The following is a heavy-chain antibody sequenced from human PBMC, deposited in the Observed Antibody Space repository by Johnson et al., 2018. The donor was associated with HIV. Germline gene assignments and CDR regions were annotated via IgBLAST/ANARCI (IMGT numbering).Heavy chain of an antibody. J-gene: IGHJ3*02. Sequence: QVQLVESGGGVVQPGRSLRLSCAASGFTFSSYAMHWVRQAPGKGLEWVAVISYDGSNKYYADSVKGRCTISRDNSKNTLYLQMNSLRAEDKAVYYCARDIIAVAGYDAFDIWGQGTMVTVSS. CDR1: GFTFSSYA. D-gene: IGHD6-19*01. V-gene: IGHV3-30-3*01. CDR3: ARDIIAVAGYDAFDI. CDR2: ISYDGSNK.